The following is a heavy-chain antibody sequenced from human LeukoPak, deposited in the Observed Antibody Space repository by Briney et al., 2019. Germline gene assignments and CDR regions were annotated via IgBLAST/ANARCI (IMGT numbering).Heavy chain of an antibody. J-gene: IGHJ4*02. CDR3: ARGGYYYDSSGYFHFDY. Sequence: GASVKLSWEASGYTFTSYYMHWVRQAPGQGLEWMGIINPSGGSTSYAQKFQGRVTMTRDTSTSTVYMELSSLRSEDTAVYYCARGGYYYDSSGYFHFDYWGQGTLVTVSS. V-gene: IGHV1-46*01. CDR2: INPSGGST. D-gene: IGHD3-22*01. CDR1: GYTFTSYY.